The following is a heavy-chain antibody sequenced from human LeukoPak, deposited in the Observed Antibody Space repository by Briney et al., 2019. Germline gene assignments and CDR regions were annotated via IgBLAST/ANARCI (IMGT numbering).Heavy chain of an antibody. CDR3: ARGPFKLGY. CDR1: GYTFTSYY. V-gene: IGHV1-46*01. Sequence: ASVKVSCKASGYTFTSYYMHWVRQAPGQGLEWMGIINPSGGSTSYAQKFQGRVTMTTDTSTSTAYMELRSLRSDDTAVYYCARGPFKLGYWGQGTLVTVSS. CDR2: INPSGGST. J-gene: IGHJ4*02.